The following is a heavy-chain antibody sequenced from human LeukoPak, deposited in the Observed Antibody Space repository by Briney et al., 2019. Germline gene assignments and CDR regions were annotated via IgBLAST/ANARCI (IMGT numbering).Heavy chain of an antibody. Sequence: PSETLSLTCTVSGGSISNKYWSWIRQPPGKGLEWIGYIYYTGSTNHNPSLKSRVTISVDTSKNQFSLKLSSVTAADTAVYYCARVVYSGYDFRGAMDVWGKGTTVTVSS. V-gene: IGHV4-59*01. CDR3: ARVVYSGYDFRGAMDV. D-gene: IGHD5-12*01. J-gene: IGHJ6*03. CDR2: IYYTGST. CDR1: GGSISNKY.